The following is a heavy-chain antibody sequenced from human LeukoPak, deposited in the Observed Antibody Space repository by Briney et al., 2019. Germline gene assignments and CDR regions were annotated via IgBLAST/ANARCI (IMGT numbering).Heavy chain of an antibody. J-gene: IGHJ4*02. V-gene: IGHV3-30*02. Sequence: GGSLRLSCAASGFTFGCCGMHWVRQPPGKGLEWVAFIRNDGSDKYYADSVKGRSTISRDNSKNTLYLQMNSLRAEDTAVYYCARVGDPSTFDYWGQGTLVTVSS. CDR1: GFTFGCCG. CDR2: IRNDGSDK. D-gene: IGHD3-16*01. CDR3: ARVGDPSTFDY.